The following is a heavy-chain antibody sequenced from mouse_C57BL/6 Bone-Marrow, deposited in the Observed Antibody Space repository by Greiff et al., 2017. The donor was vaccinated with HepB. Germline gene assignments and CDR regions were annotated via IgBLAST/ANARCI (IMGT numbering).Heavy chain of an antibody. CDR1: GFTFSSYG. CDR2: ISSGGSYT. D-gene: IGHD1-2*01. J-gene: IGHJ2*01. CDR3: ARHEATAFDY. Sequence: VQLVESGGDLVKPGGSLKLSCAASGFTFSSYGMSWVRQTPDKRLEWVATISSGGSYTYYPDSVKGRFTISRDNAKNTLYLQMSSLKSEDTAMYYCARHEATAFDYWGQGTTLTVSS. V-gene: IGHV5-6*01.